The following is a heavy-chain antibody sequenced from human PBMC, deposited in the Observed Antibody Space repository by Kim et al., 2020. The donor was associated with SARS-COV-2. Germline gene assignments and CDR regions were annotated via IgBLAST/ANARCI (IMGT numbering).Heavy chain of an antibody. J-gene: IGHJ6*02. V-gene: IGHV7-4-1*02. CDR1: GYTFTSYA. CDR2: INTNTGNP. CDR3: ARDMGGGSYYGTYYYYGMDV. Sequence: ASVKVSCKASGYTFTSYAMNWVRQAPGQGIEWMGWINTNTGNPTYAQGFTGRFVFSLDTSVSTAYLQISSLKAEDTAVYYCARDMGGGSYYGTYYYYGMDVWGQGTTVTVSS. D-gene: IGHD1-26*01.